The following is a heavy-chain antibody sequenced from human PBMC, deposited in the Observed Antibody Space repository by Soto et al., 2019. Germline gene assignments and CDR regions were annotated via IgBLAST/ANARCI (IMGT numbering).Heavy chain of an antibody. D-gene: IGHD6-13*01. CDR2: ISGSGGST. V-gene: IGHV3-23*01. CDR1: GFTFASYN. CDR3: AKSFSSNWYDYFDY. J-gene: IGHJ4*02. Sequence: GGSLRLSCASSGFTFASYNMLWVRQAPGKGLEWVSAISGSGGSTYYADSVKGRFTISRDKSKNTLYLQMNSLRAEDTALYYCAKSFSSNWYDYFDYWGQGSLVTVSS.